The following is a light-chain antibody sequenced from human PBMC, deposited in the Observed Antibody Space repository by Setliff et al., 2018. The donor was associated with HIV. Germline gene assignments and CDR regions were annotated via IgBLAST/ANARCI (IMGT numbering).Light chain of an antibody. CDR3: QQANHFPLT. Sequence: DIQMTQSPSSVSASVGDRVTITCRASQVISWLGWYQQKPGKAPKLLIYAASTLQSGVPSRFSGSGSGTDFSLTINSLQPEDFATYYCQQANHFPLTVGGGTKVDIK. CDR2: AAS. CDR1: QVISW. J-gene: IGKJ4*01. V-gene: IGKV1-12*01.